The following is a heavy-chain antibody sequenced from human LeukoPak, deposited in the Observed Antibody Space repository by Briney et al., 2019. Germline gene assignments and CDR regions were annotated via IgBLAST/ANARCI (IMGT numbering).Heavy chain of an antibody. V-gene: IGHV3-49*03. CDR3: TRGRGAGGYDAFDI. D-gene: IGHD1-26*01. CDR2: IRSKAYGGTT. CDR1: GFTFSDYY. Sequence: GGSLRLFCAASGFTFSDYYMSWIRQAPGKGLEWVGFIRSKAYGGTTEYAASVKGRFTISRDDSKSIAYLQMNSLKTEDTAVYYCTRGRGAGGYDAFDIWGQGTMVTVSS. J-gene: IGHJ3*02.